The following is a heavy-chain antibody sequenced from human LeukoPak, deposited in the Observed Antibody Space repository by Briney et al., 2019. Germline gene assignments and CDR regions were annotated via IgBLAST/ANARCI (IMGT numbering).Heavy chain of an antibody. CDR3: ARDYCSGGSCYFGY. CDR2: IIPIFGTA. Sequence: SVKVSCKASGGTFSSYAISWVRQAPGQGLEWMGGIIPIFGTANYAQKFQGRVTITADESTSTAYMELSSLRSEDTAVYYRARDYCSGGSCYFGYWGQGTLVTVSS. J-gene: IGHJ4*02. CDR1: GGTFSSYA. V-gene: IGHV1-69*13. D-gene: IGHD2-15*01.